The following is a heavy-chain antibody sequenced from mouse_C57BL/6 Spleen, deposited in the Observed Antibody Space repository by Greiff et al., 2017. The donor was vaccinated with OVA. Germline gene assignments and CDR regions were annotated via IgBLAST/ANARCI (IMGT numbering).Heavy chain of an antibody. CDR1: GYTFTDYE. CDR3: TFRFAY. V-gene: IGHV1-15*01. J-gene: IGHJ3*01. Sequence: QVHVKQSGAELVRPGASVTLSCKASGYTFTDYEMHWVKQTPVHGLEWIGAIDPETGGTAYNQKFKGKAILTADKSSSTAYMELRSLTSEDSAVYYCTFRFAYWGQGTLVTVSA. CDR2: IDPETGGT.